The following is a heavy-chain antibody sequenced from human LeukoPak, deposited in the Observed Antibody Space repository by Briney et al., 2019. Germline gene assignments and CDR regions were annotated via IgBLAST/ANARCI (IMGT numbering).Heavy chain of an antibody. J-gene: IGHJ4*02. D-gene: IGHD3-22*01. CDR3: ARVGYPGIGYPIDY. V-gene: IGHV3-33*01. Sequence: GGSLRLSCAASGFPFTSYGMHWVRQAPGKGLEWVAVIYYDGSNEYYADSVKSRFTISRDTSKNTLYLQMNSLTADDTAVYYCARVGYPGIGYPIDYWGQGTLVTVSS. CDR2: IYYDGSNE. CDR1: GFPFTSYG.